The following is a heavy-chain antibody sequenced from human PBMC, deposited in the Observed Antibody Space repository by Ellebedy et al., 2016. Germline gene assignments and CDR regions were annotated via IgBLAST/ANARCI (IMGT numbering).Heavy chain of an antibody. Sequence: ASVKVSCKVSGYTLTELSMHWVRQAPGKGLEWMGGFDPEDGETIYAQKFQGRVTMTEDTSTDTAYMELSSLRSEDTAVYYCATGTNYDILTEPYGMDVWGQGTTVTVSS. CDR1: GYTLTELS. CDR3: ATGTNYDILTEPYGMDV. D-gene: IGHD3-9*01. CDR2: FDPEDGET. V-gene: IGHV1-24*01. J-gene: IGHJ6*02.